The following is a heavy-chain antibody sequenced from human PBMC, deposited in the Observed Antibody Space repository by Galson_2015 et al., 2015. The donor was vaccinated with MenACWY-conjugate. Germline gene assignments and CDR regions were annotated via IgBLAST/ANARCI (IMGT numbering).Heavy chain of an antibody. CDR3: GRQNAYGSFDN. Sequence: QSGAEVKKPGESLKISCRGSGYTFTGYWIGWVRQVPGRGLEWLGIIHPSDSYIKYSPSFQGQVTFSVDGSINTVYLQWRSLKASDTAMYYWGRQNAYGSFDNWGQGTLVPVSS. CDR2: IHPSDSYI. J-gene: IGHJ4*02. CDR1: GYTFTGYW. D-gene: IGHD3-10*01. V-gene: IGHV5-51*01.